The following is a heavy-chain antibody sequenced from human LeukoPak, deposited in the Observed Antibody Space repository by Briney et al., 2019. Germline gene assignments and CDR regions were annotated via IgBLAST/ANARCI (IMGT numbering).Heavy chain of an antibody. Sequence: GASVKVSCKASGGTFSSYAISWVRQAPGQGLEWMGGIIPIFGTANYAQKFQGRVTITADESTSTAYMELSSLRSEDTAVYYCARGHFHYSSSSRGYFDYWGQGTLVTVSS. J-gene: IGHJ4*02. D-gene: IGHD6-6*01. V-gene: IGHV1-69*13. CDR3: ARGHFHYSSSSRGYFDY. CDR1: GGTFSSYA. CDR2: IIPIFGTA.